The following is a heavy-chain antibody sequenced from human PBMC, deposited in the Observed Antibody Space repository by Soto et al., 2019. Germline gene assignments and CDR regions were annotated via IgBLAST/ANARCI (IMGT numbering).Heavy chain of an antibody. Sequence: SETLSLTCTVSGASLSGYYWAWIWQPPGKGLEWIGNIFYSGSTDYNPSLKSRVTMSLDTSRSHFSLKIRSVTTADTAVYYCARVDWGSFDYWGQGTLVTVSS. CDR1: GASLSGYY. CDR2: IFYSGST. D-gene: IGHD3-9*01. CDR3: ARVDWGSFDY. J-gene: IGHJ4*02. V-gene: IGHV4-59*01.